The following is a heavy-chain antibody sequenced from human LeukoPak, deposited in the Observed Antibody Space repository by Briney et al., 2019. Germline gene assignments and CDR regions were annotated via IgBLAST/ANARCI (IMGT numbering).Heavy chain of an antibody. D-gene: IGHD2-2*01. CDR2: IWYDGSNK. J-gene: IGHJ3*02. CDR3: ARDSSSVFDI. CDR1: EFTFSDYW. Sequence: GGSLRLSCEASEFTFSDYWMNWVRQAPGKGLEWVAVIWYDGSNKYYADSVKGRFTISRDNSKNTLYLQMNSLRAEDTAVYYCARDSSSVFDIWGQGTMVTVSS. V-gene: IGHV3-33*08.